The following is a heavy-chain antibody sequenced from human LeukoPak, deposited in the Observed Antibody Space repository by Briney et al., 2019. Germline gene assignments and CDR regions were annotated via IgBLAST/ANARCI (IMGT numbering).Heavy chain of an antibody. D-gene: IGHD5-24*01. CDR2: IKQDGGEE. CDR1: GFPFISYW. V-gene: IGHV3-7*04. CDR3: AGRGDGNLYYFDR. Sequence: GSLSLSFAASGFPFISYWMSWVRQAQGKGLEWVANIKQDGGEEYYVDSVKGRFTISRDNAKNSLYLQMNSLRPEDTAVYYCAGRGDGNLYYFDRWGQGTLVTASS. J-gene: IGHJ4*02.